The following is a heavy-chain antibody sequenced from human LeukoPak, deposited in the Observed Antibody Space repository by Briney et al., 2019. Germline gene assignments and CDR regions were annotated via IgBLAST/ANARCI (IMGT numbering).Heavy chain of an antibody. Sequence: SETLSLTCNVFGGSISSFYWAWIRQPPGKGLEWIGYIRYTGDTNYSPSLKSRVTISVDTSTNFFSLKLDSVTPEYTAVYYCARALRGAASGRDYLDLWGKGTTVIVSS. CDR3: ARALRGAASGRDYLDL. D-gene: IGHD3-10*01. J-gene: IGHJ6*03. CDR2: IRYTGDT. V-gene: IGHV4-59*01. CDR1: GGSISSFY.